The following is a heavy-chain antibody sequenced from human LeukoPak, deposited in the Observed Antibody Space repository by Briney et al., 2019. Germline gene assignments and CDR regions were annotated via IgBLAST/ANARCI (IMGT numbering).Heavy chain of an antibody. CDR3: ARVFEDVPQFDY. Sequence: PGGSLRLSCAASRFTFNSYAMSWVRQAPGKGLEWVSYISSSGSTIYYADSVKGRFTISRDNAKNSLYLQMNSLRAEDTAVYYCARVFEDVPQFDYWGQGTLVTVSS. J-gene: IGHJ4*02. CDR1: RFTFNSYA. V-gene: IGHV3-48*04. CDR2: ISSSGSTI. D-gene: IGHD3-3*01.